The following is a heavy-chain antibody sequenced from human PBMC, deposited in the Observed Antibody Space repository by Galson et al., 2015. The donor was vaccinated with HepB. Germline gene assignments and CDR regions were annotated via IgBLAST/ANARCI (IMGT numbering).Heavy chain of an antibody. Sequence: SLRLSCAASQFTFSNYDMHWVRQVSGKGLEWVAAIGRAGDTYYADSVKGRFTISRDNSKNTLYLQMNSLRAEDTAVYYCADLVRGRNGEYFRHWGQGTLVTVSS. CDR1: QFTFSNYD. J-gene: IGHJ1*01. CDR3: ADLVRGRNGEYFRH. V-gene: IGHV3-13*04. CDR2: IGRAGDT. D-gene: IGHD3-10*01.